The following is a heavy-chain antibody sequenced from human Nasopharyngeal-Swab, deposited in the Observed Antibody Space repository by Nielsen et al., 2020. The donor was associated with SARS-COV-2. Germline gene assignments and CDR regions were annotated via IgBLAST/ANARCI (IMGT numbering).Heavy chain of an antibody. D-gene: IGHD1-26*01. J-gene: IGHJ6*02. CDR2: INPSGGST. CDR1: GYTFPSYY. V-gene: IGHV1-46*01. Sequence: ASVKVSCKASGYTFPSYYMHWVRQAPGQGLEWMGIINPSGGSTSYAQKFQGRVTMTRDTSTSTVYMELTSLRSEDTAVYYCARGAVGHYYGMDVWGQGTTVTVSS. CDR3: ARGAVGHYYGMDV.